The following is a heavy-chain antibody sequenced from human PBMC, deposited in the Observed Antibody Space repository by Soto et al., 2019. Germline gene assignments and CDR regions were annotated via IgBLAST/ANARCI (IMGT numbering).Heavy chain of an antibody. CDR3: AKEVVVATGRGMDV. D-gene: IGHD2-2*01. CDR1: GFTFSSYA. CDR2: ISGSGGST. Sequence: RRLSCAASGFTFSSYAMSWVRQAPGKGLEWVSAISGSGGSTYYADSVKGRFTISRDNSKNTLYLQMNSLRAEDTAVYCCAKEVVVATGRGMDVWGQGTTVTVSS. J-gene: IGHJ6*02. V-gene: IGHV3-23*01.